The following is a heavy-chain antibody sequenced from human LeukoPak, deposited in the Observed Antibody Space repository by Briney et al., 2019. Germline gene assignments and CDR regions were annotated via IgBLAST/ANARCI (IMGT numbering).Heavy chain of an antibody. J-gene: IGHJ4*02. CDR2: IYYSGST. Sequence: SETLSLTCTVSGGSFSSYYWSWIRQPPGKGLEWIGYIYYSGSTNYNPSLKSRVTISVDTSKNQFSLKLSSVTAADTAVYYCARDVVAALGSFDYWGQGTLVTVSS. D-gene: IGHD2-2*01. CDR3: ARDVVAALGSFDY. CDR1: GGSFSSYY. V-gene: IGHV4-59*12.